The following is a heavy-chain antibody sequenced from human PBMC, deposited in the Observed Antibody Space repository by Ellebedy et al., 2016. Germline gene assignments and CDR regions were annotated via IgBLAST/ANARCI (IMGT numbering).Heavy chain of an antibody. V-gene: IGHV3-7*01. CDR2: IKQDGSQK. Sequence: GESLKISCGGSGFTFRNPWMTWVRQTPGKGLAWVASIKQDGSQKDYEDSVKGRFSISRDNAKGLMYLQMTRLRVEDSAVYYCGAGGGWLSDYWGQGTLVTVSS. CDR1: GFTFRNPW. D-gene: IGHD6-19*01. CDR3: GAGGGWLSDY. J-gene: IGHJ4*02.